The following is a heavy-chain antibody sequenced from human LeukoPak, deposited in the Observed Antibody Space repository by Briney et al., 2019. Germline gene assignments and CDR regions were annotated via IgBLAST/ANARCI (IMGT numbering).Heavy chain of an antibody. CDR2: IIPIFGTA. CDR1: GGTFSSYA. Sequence: PLASVKVSCKASGGTFSSYAISWVRQAPGQGLEWMGGIIPIFGTANYAQKFQGRVTITADESTSTAYMELSSLRSEDTAVYYCATVESGDYGYYYGMDVWGQGTTVTVSS. CDR3: ATVESGDYGYYYGMDV. J-gene: IGHJ6*02. D-gene: IGHD4-17*01. V-gene: IGHV1-69*01.